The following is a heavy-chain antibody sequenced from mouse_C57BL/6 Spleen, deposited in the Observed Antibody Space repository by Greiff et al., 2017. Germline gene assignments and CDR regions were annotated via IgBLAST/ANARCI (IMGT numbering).Heavy chain of an antibody. CDR2: ISDGGSYT. Sequence: EVQLVESGGGLVKPGGSLKLSCAASGFTFSSYAMSWVRQTPEKRLEWVATISDGGSYTYYPDNVKGRFTISRDNAKNNLYLQMSHLKSEDTAMYYCASCDGYYVAMDYWGQGTSVTVSS. D-gene: IGHD2-3*01. CDR1: GFTFSSYA. J-gene: IGHJ4*01. CDR3: ASCDGYYVAMDY. V-gene: IGHV5-4*01.